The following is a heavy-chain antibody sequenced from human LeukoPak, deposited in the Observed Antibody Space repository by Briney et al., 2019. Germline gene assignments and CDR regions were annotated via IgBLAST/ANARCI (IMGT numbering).Heavy chain of an antibody. J-gene: IGHJ4*02. CDR1: GYTFTGYY. D-gene: IGHD7-27*01. V-gene: IGHV1-2*02. CDR2: INPNTGGT. Sequence: ASVKVSCKASGYTFTGYYIHWVRQAPGQGLEWMGWINPNTGGTKYAQKFQGRVTMNRDTSISTAYMELSSLRSDDTAVYYCARTGGYYDYWGQGTLVTVSS. CDR3: ARTGGYYDY.